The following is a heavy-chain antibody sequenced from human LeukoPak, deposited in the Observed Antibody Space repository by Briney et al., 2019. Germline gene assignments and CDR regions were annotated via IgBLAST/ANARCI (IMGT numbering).Heavy chain of an antibody. Sequence: ASVKVSCKASGYTFTGYYMHWVRQAPGQGPEWMGWINPNSGGTNYAQKFQGRVTMTRNTSISTAYMELSRLRSDDTAVYYCANLQLERDFDYWGQGTLVTVSS. V-gene: IGHV1-2*02. CDR3: ANLQLERDFDY. CDR1: GYTFTGYY. CDR2: INPNSGGT. J-gene: IGHJ4*02. D-gene: IGHD1-1*01.